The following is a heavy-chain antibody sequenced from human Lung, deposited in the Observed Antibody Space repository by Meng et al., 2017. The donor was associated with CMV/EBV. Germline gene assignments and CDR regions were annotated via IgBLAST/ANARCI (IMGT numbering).Heavy chain of an antibody. J-gene: IGHJ6*02. V-gene: IGHV3-13*01. CDR2: IGTAGDT. D-gene: IGHD4-11*01. CDR1: GFTFSSYD. Sequence: SCAASGFTFSSYDMHWVRQATGKGLEWVSAIGTAGDTYYPGSVKGRFTISRENAKNSLYLQMNSLRAGDTTVYYCARSATVTTLGSRYGMDVWGQGTTVTVS. CDR3: ARSATVTTLGSRYGMDV.